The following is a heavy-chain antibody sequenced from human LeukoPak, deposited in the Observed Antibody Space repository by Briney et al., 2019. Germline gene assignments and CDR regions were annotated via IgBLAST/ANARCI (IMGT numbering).Heavy chain of an antibody. D-gene: IGHD3-9*01. CDR3: ARQYYDILTDPNYFDS. Sequence: GGSLRLSCKGSGYSFSNYWIGWVRHMPGKCRGWVGIILPANSDTRYSPSFHGQVTMSADRSISTAYLQWSSLKAADTAMYYCARQYYDILTDPNYFDSWGQGTLVTVSS. CDR1: GYSFSNYW. J-gene: IGHJ4*02. V-gene: IGHV5-51*01. CDR2: ILPANSDT.